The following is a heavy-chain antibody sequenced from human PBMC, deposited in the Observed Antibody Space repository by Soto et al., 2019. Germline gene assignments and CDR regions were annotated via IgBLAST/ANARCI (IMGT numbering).Heavy chain of an antibody. Sequence: PGESLKISCKGSGYSFTSYWIGWVRQMPGKGLEWMGIIYPGDSDTRYSPSFQGQVTISADKSISTAYLQWSSLKASDTAMYYCARLRGYCSSTSCWEHYYYYGMDVWGQGTTVTVSS. CDR1: GYSFTSYW. CDR3: ARLRGYCSSTSCWEHYYYYGMDV. J-gene: IGHJ6*02. CDR2: IYPGDSDT. V-gene: IGHV5-51*01. D-gene: IGHD2-2*01.